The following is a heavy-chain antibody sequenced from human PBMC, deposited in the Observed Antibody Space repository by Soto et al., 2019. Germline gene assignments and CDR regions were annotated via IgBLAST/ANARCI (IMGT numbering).Heavy chain of an antibody. CDR3: ARETEDYDYVWGSYRYPSFDI. J-gene: IGHJ3*02. CDR1: GGSFSGYY. V-gene: IGHV4-34*01. Sequence: SETLSLTCAVYGGSFSGYYWSWIRQPPGKGLEWIGEINHSGSTNYNPSLKSRVTISVDTSKNQFSLKLSSVTAADTAVYYCARETEDYDYVWGSYRYPSFDIWGQGTMVTVSS. D-gene: IGHD3-16*02. CDR2: INHSGST.